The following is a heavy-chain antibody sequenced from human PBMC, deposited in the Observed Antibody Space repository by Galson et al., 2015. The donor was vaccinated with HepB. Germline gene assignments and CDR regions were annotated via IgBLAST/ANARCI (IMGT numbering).Heavy chain of an antibody. CDR2: ISSTSSHI. Sequence: SLRLSCAVSDFTFTSYWMNWVRQAPGKGLEWVSSISSTSSHIYYADSVRGRFTISRDNAGKSLNLQMNSLRADDTAVYYCARAYSSSWYSYGMDVWGQGTPVTVSS. CDR1: DFTFTSYW. CDR3: ARAYSSSWYSYGMDV. D-gene: IGHD6-19*01. V-gene: IGHV3-21*01. J-gene: IGHJ6*02.